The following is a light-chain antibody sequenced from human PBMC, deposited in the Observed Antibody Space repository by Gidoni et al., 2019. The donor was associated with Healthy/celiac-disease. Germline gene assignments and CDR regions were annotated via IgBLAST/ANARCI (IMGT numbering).Light chain of an antibody. V-gene: IGKV3-20*01. CDR2: GAS. CDR3: QHLGT. Sequence: EIVLTQSPGTLSLSPGERATLSCRASQSVSSSYLAWYQQKPGQAPRLLIYGASSRATGIPDRFSGSGSGTDFTLTISRLEPEDFAVYYCQHLGTFXQXTKVEIK. J-gene: IGKJ1*01. CDR1: QSVSSSY.